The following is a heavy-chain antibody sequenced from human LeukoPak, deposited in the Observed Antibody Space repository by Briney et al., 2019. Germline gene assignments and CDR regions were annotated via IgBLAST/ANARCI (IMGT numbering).Heavy chain of an antibody. CDR3: ARGGLYYYASDAFDI. Sequence: GGSLRLSCAASGFTFSDFYMSWIRQAPGKGLEWVSYISSSGSTIYYADSVKGRFTISRDNAKNSLYLQMNSLRAEDTAVYYCARGGLYYYASDAFDIWGQGTMVTVSS. D-gene: IGHD3-10*01. J-gene: IGHJ3*02. V-gene: IGHV3-11*01. CDR1: GFTFSDFY. CDR2: ISSSGSTI.